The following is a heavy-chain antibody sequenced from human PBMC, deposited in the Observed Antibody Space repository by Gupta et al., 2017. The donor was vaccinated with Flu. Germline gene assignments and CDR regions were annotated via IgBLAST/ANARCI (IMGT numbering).Heavy chain of an antibody. CDR1: GFTFSSYE. J-gene: IGHJ4*02. CDR3: ARGGIVARYCDY. Sequence: EVQLVESGGGLVQPGGSLRLSCAASGFTFSSYEMNWVSQAAGKGLEWVSYISRSGSTIYYADSVKGRFTISRDNAKNSLYLQMNSLRAEDTAVYYCARGGIVARYCDYWGQGTLVTVSS. D-gene: IGHD5-12*01. V-gene: IGHV3-48*03. CDR2: ISRSGSTI.